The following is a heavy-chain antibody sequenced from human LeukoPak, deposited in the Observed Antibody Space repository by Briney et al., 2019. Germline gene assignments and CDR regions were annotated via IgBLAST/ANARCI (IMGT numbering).Heavy chain of an antibody. V-gene: IGHV3-64*01. CDR2: ISSNGGST. J-gene: IGHJ4*02. CDR1: GFTFSSYA. Sequence: GGPLRLSCAASGFTFSSYAMHWVRQAPGKGLEYVSAISSNGGSTYYANSVKGRFTISRDNSKNTLYLQMGSLRAEDMAVYYCARDGNPSTLLWFGELFFDYWGQGTLVTVSS. CDR3: ARDGNPSTLLWFGELFFDY. D-gene: IGHD3-10*01.